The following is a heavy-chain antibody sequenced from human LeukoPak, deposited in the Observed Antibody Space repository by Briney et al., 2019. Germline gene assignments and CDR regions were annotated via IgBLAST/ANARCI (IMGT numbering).Heavy chain of an antibody. CDR3: AKAGGQRGPYVDY. J-gene: IGHJ4*02. D-gene: IGHD3-16*01. V-gene: IGHV3-23*01. Sequence: GGSLRLSCAASGFTFSSYAMSWVRQAPGKGLEWVSAISGSGGSTYYADSVKGRFTTFRDNSKNTLYLQMNSLRAEDTAVYYWAKAGGQRGPYVDYWGQGTLVTVSS. CDR1: GFTFSSYA. CDR2: ISGSGGST.